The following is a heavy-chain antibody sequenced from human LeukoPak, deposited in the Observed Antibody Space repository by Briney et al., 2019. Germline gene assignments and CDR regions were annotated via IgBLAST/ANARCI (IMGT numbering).Heavy chain of an antibody. D-gene: IGHD6-19*01. J-gene: IGHJ4*02. CDR3: AKSWRQWLVQDYFDY. Sequence: GGSLRLSCAASGFTFSTYGMHWVRQAPGKGLEWVAFIPYDGSNEYYADSVKGRFAISRDNSKNTLYLQMNSLRAEDTAVYYCAKSWRQWLVQDYFDYWGQGTLVTVSS. CDR2: IPYDGSNE. V-gene: IGHV3-30*02. CDR1: GFTFSTYG.